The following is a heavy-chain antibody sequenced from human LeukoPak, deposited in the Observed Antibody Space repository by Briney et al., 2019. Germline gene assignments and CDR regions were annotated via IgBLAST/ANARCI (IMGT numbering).Heavy chain of an antibody. CDR2: ISWNSGSI. D-gene: IGHD4-11*01. CDR1: GFTFDDYA. Sequence: GRSLRLSCAASGFTFDDYAMHWVRQAPGKGLEWVSGISWNSGSIGYADSVKGRFTISRDNAKNSLYLQMNSLKTEDTAVYYCNTDINTIYSNVHWGQGTLVTVSS. V-gene: IGHV3-9*01. CDR3: NTDINTIYSNVH. J-gene: IGHJ4*02.